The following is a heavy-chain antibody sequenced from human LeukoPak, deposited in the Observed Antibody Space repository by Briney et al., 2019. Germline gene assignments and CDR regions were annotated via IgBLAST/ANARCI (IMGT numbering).Heavy chain of an antibody. D-gene: IGHD4-17*01. CDR3: ARGQDYGDYEGY. CDR2: IYYSGST. J-gene: IGHJ4*02. CDR1: GGSISSYY. V-gene: IGHV4-59*01. Sequence: SETLSLTCTVSGGSISSYYWSWIRQPPGKGLEWIGYIYYSGSTNYNPSLKSRVTISVDMSKNQFSLKLSSVTAADTAVYYCARGQDYGDYEGYWGQGTLVTVSS.